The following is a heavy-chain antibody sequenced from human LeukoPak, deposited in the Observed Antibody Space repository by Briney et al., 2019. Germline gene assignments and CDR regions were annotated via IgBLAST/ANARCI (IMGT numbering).Heavy chain of an antibody. D-gene: IGHD3-3*01. CDR2: ISSSGSTI. CDR1: GFTFSDYY. V-gene: IGHV3-11*04. Sequence: GGSLRLSCAASGFTFSDYYMSWIRQAPGKGLEWVSYISSSGSTIYYADSVKGRFTISRDNAKNSLYLQMNSLRAEDTAVYYCARDPRLFYYDFWSGYSDYWGQGTLVTVSS. CDR3: ARDPRLFYYDFWSGYSDY. J-gene: IGHJ4*02.